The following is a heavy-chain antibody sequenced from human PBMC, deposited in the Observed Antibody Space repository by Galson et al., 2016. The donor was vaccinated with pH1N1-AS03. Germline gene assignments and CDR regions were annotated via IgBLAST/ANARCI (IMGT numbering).Heavy chain of an antibody. J-gene: IGHJ4*02. CDR1: GASITSNRW. D-gene: IGHD2-21*01. Sequence: TLSLTCAVSGASITSNRWWTWVRQIPGRGLEWIGEIYHDGNTHYNPSLKNRPSISIDSSKKQFSLKLTSGTAAAPALSYFSRAEMVANSYCGPGPLGHSNPSLKYRLSILVDSAKTQFSLKRTTVTAADTAIDYCARERMGANDYWGPGTLVTVSS. CDR3: SRAEMVANSYCGPGPLGHSNPSLKYRLSILVDSAKTQFSLKRTTVTAADTAIDYCARERMGANDY. V-gene: IGHV4-4*02. CDR2: IYHDGNT.